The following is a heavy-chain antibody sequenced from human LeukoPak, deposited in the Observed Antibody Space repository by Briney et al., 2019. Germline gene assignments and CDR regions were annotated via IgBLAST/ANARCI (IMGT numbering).Heavy chain of an antibody. CDR2: INPNSGGT. J-gene: IGHJ5*02. CDR3: ARDQSWNYGNWFDP. V-gene: IGHV1-2*02. D-gene: IGHD1-7*01. CDR1: GYTFTGYY. Sequence: GASVKVSCKASGYTFTGYYMHWVRQAPGQGLEWMGWINPNSGGTNYAQKFQGRVTMTRDTSISTAYMELSRLRSDDTAVYYCARDQSWNYGNWFDPWGQGTLVTVSS.